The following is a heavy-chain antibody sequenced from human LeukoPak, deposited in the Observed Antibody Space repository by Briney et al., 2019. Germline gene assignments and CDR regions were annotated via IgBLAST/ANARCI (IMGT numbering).Heavy chain of an antibody. Sequence: ASFNVSCKASGYTFTSYGISWVTQPPGQGLEWIGSISAYNGNTTYAQKLQGRVTMTTDTSTSTAYMELRSLRSDDTAVYYCATTAVAGSNDAFDIWGQGTMVTVSS. CDR3: ATTAVAGSNDAFDI. D-gene: IGHD6-19*01. CDR1: GYTFTSYG. J-gene: IGHJ3*02. V-gene: IGHV1-18*01. CDR2: ISAYNGNT.